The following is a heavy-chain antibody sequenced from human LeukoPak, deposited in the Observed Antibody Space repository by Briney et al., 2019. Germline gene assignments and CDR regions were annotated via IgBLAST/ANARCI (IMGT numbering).Heavy chain of an antibody. Sequence: ASVKVSCKASGYTFTGYYMHWVRQAPGQGLEWIGWINPNSGGTNYAQKFQGRVTMTRDTSISTAYMELSRLRSDDTAVYYCASARGITIFGVVIGWFDPWGQGTLVTVSS. CDR2: INPNSGGT. J-gene: IGHJ5*02. V-gene: IGHV1-2*02. CDR3: ASARGITIFGVVIGWFDP. D-gene: IGHD3-3*01. CDR1: GYTFTGYY.